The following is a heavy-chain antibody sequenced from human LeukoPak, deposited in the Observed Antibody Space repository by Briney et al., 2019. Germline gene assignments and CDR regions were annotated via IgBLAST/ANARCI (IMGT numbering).Heavy chain of an antibody. CDR1: GFTFSSYA. CDR2: ISGSGGST. Sequence: GGSLRLSCAASGFTFSSYAMSWVRHAPEKGLEWVSAISGSGGSTYYADSVKGRFTISRDNSKNTLYLQMNSLRAEDTAVYYCAKAPANIVATNLGYWGQGTLVTVSS. CDR3: AKAPANIVATNLGY. D-gene: IGHD5-12*01. J-gene: IGHJ4*02. V-gene: IGHV3-23*01.